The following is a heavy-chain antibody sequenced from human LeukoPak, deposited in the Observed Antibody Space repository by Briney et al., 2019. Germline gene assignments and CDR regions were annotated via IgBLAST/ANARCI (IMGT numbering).Heavy chain of an antibody. Sequence: SETLSLTCAVSGGSISSGGYSWSWIRQPPGKGLEWIGYIYHSGSTYYNPSLKSRVTISVDRSKNQFSLKLSSVTAADTAVYYCAKQRRDGYNYFDYWGQGTLVTVSS. CDR1: GGSISSGGYS. CDR3: AKQRRDGYNYFDY. J-gene: IGHJ4*02. D-gene: IGHD5-24*01. CDR2: IYHSGST. V-gene: IGHV4-30-2*01.